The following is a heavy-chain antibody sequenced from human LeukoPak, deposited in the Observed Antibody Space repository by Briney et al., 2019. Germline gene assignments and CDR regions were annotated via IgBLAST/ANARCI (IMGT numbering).Heavy chain of an antibody. D-gene: IGHD4-17*01. Sequence: SETLSLTCAVYGGSFSGYYWSWIRQPPGKGLEWIGEINHRGSTNYNPSLKSRVTISVDTSKNQFSLKLSTVTAADTAVYYCARGTMTTVTYYFDYWGQGTLVTVSS. V-gene: IGHV4-34*01. CDR1: GGSFSGYY. CDR3: ARGTMTTVTYYFDY. J-gene: IGHJ4*02. CDR2: INHRGST.